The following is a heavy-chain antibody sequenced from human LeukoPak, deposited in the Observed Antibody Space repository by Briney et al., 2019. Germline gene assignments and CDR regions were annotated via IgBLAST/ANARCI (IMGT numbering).Heavy chain of an antibody. V-gene: IGHV4-59*01. CDR2: IFYSGSS. J-gene: IGHJ4*02. Sequence: PSETLSLTCTVSGASLNSYYWSWIRQPPGEGLQWIGYIFYSGSSNYNASLRSRVAISVDTSKNQFSLKLTSVTAADTAVYYCAGRAARFFDYWGQGILVTVSS. CDR3: AGRAARFFDY. CDR1: GASLNSYY. D-gene: IGHD6-25*01.